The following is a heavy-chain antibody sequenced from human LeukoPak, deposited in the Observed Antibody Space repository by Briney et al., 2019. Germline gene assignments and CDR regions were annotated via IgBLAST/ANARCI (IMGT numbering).Heavy chain of an antibody. Sequence: LETLSLTCTVSGGSISSSSYYWGWIRQPPGKGLEWIGSIYYSGSTYYNPSLKSRVTISVDTSKNQFSLKLSSVTAADTAVYYCARDIRTLFDYWGQGTLVTVSS. D-gene: IGHD1-14*01. CDR3: ARDIRTLFDY. CDR1: GGSISSSSYY. J-gene: IGHJ4*02. CDR2: IYYSGST. V-gene: IGHV4-39*07.